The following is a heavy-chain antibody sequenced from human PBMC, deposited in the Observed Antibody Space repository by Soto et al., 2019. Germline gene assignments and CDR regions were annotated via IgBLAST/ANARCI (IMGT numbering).Heavy chain of an antibody. CDR1: GFTFGDYA. Sequence: GGSLRLSCTTSGFTFGDYATSWVRQAPGKGLEWVGFIRSKAYGGTTEYAASVQGRFTISRDDSKSIAYLQMNSLKSADTAVYYCARESGTYPYYHYGLDVWCPGTTVTVSS. V-gene: IGHV3-49*04. D-gene: IGHD1-26*01. CDR3: ARESGTYPYYHYGLDV. CDR2: IRSKAYGGTT. J-gene: IGHJ6*02.